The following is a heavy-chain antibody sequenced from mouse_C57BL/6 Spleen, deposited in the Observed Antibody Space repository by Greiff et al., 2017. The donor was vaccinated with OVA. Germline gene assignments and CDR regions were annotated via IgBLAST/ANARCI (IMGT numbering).Heavy chain of an antibody. J-gene: IGHJ2*01. CDR1: GYTFTDYY. V-gene: IGHV1-26*01. CDR2: INPNNGGT. Sequence: EVQLQQSGPELVKPGASVKISCKASGYTFTDYYMNWVKQSHGKSLEWIGDINPNNGGTSYNQKFKGKATLTVDQSSSTAYMELRSLTYEDSAVYYCARLIWSNCGNYYYYYWGQGTTLTVSS. CDR3: ARLIWSNCGNYYYYY. D-gene: IGHD2-5*01.